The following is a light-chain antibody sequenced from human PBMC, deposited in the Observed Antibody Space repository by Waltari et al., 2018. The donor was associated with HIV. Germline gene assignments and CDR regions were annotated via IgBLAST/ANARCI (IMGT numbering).Light chain of an antibody. CDR1: SLPKQY. J-gene: IGLJ3*02. V-gene: IGLV3-25*03. CDR3: QSADSSGSSWV. CDR2: KDS. Sequence: SYELTQPPSVSVSPGQTARLTCSGDSLPKQYVYWYQQRPGRAPVLVIYKDSERPSAIPERFSGSRSGTTVTLTISGVQADGEADYYCQSADSSGSSWVFGGGTKLTV.